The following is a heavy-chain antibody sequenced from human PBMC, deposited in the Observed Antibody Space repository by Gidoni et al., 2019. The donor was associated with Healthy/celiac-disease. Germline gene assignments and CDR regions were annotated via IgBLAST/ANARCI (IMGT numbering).Heavy chain of an antibody. CDR3: TTDEYEGYSYGYAFDI. CDR1: GFPFGNAG. J-gene: IGHJ3*02. CDR2: IKSKTDGETT. V-gene: IGHV3-15*01. Sequence: VQLVESGGGLVKPGGSLRLACAASGFPFGNAGMSWGRQAPGKGLEWVGLIKSKTDGETTDYAAPVKGRFTISRDDSKNTLYLQMNSLKTEDTAVYYCTTDEYEGYSYGYAFDIWGQGTMVTVSS. D-gene: IGHD5-18*01.